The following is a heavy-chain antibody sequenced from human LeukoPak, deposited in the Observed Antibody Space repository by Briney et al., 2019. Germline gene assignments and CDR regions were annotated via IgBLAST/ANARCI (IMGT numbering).Heavy chain of an antibody. CDR2: IYYSGST. J-gene: IGHJ6*03. Sequence: PSETLSLTCTVSGGSISSYYWGWIRQPPGKGLEWIGYIYYSGSTNYNPSLKSRVTISVDTSKNQFSLKLSSVTAADTAVYYCARVGGYCSGGSCYYNYYYMDVWGKGTTVTVSS. V-gene: IGHV4-59*01. CDR3: ARVGGYCSGGSCYYNYYYMDV. D-gene: IGHD2-15*01. CDR1: GGSISSYY.